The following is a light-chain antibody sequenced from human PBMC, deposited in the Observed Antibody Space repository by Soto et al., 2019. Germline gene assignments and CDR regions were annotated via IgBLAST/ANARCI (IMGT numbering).Light chain of an antibody. CDR3: SLYTSSSTLHWV. CDR1: SSDVGSYNR. V-gene: IGLV2-18*01. CDR2: EVS. Sequence: QSALTQPPSVSGSPGQSVTISCTGTSSDVGSYNRVSWYQQPPGTAPKLMIYEVSNRPSGVPDRFSGSKSGNTASLTISGLQAEDEADYYCSLYTSSSTLHWVFGGGTKVTVL. J-gene: IGLJ3*02.